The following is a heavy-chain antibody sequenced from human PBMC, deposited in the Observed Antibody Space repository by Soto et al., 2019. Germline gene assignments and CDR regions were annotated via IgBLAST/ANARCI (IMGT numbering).Heavy chain of an antibody. Sequence: PCCCLRLARAACRVSLSTSAMDWVRQAPGKGLEWISTISNTGGGTFYADSVKGRFTISRDNSNNTVYLQMHSLRAEDTAVYFCAIGSRQPSGSNTGFDISGRGTLVTVPS. D-gene: IGHD2-15*01. V-gene: IGHV3-23*01. CDR2: ISNTGGGT. CDR1: RVSLSTSA. J-gene: IGHJ5*02. CDR3: AIGSRQPSGSNTGFDI.